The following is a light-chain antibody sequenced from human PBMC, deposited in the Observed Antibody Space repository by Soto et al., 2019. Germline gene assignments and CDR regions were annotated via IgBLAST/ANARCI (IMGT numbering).Light chain of an antibody. CDR2: AAS. V-gene: IGKV1-8*01. CDR3: QQYYSYPPIT. CDR1: QGISSY. Sequence: IPVTQSPSSLSAFTGDRVTITCRVSQGISSYLAWYQQKPGKAPKLLIYAASTLQSGVPSRFSGSGSGTDFTLTISCLQSEDFATYYCQQYYSYPPITFGQGTRLEIK. J-gene: IGKJ5*01.